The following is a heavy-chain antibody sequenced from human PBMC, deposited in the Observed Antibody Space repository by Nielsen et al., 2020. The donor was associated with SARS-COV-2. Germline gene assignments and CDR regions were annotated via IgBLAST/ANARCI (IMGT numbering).Heavy chain of an antibody. CDR2: IYPGDSVT. CDR1: GYRFTNDW. V-gene: IGHV5-51*01. J-gene: IGHJ3*02. D-gene: IGHD6-13*01. Sequence: GESLKISCKASGYRFTNDWIGWVRQMPGKGLEWMGSIYPGDSVTRYSPSFQGQVTVSADKSISTAYLQWTSLKASDTAMYYCASDSSSLGALEDAFDIWGQGTMVTVSS. CDR3: ASDSSSLGALEDAFDI.